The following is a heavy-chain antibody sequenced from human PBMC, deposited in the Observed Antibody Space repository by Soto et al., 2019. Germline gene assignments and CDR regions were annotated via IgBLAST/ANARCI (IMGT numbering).Heavy chain of an antibody. D-gene: IGHD3-10*02. CDR2: MDPDSGKT. V-gene: IGHV1-8*01. CDR3: ASSRGCSGGYMDV. Sequence: QVQLVQSGTEVKKPGASVRVSCKASGSTLTSYDIHWVRQATGQGLEWMGWMDPDSGKTVSAQKFQGRITVSRNTSISTAYMELISLRSDDTAMYYCASSRGCSGGYMDVWGKGTTVTVSS. CDR1: GSTLTSYD. J-gene: IGHJ6*03.